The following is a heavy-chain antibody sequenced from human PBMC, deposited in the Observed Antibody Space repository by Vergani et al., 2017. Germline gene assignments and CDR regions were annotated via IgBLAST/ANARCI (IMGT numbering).Heavy chain of an antibody. CDR2: ISGSGGST. V-gene: IGHV3-23*01. Sequence: EVQLLESGGGLVQPGGSLRLSCAASGFTFSSYAMCWVRQAPRKGLEWVSAISGSGGSTYYADSVKGRFTISRDNSKNTLYLQMNSLRAEDTAVYYCAKALQYYDSSGYPYWGQGTLVTVSS. J-gene: IGHJ4*02. CDR1: GFTFSSYA. D-gene: IGHD3-22*01. CDR3: AKALQYYDSSGYPY.